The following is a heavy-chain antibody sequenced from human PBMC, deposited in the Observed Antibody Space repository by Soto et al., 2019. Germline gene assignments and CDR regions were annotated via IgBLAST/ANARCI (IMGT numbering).Heavy chain of an antibody. J-gene: IGHJ2*01. CDR1: GGTFNRYA. Sequence: QVQLVQSGAEVKKPGSSVKVSCKASGGTFNRYAISWLRQAPGQGPEWMGGITPMFGIGNYAQKFQDRVTITADESTTTVHMELRRLTCEDTAVYYCAQTLGSAVAGPGRFDLWGRGTRVIVSS. D-gene: IGHD6-19*01. CDR3: AQTLGSAVAGPGRFDL. V-gene: IGHV1-69*12. CDR2: ITPMFGIG.